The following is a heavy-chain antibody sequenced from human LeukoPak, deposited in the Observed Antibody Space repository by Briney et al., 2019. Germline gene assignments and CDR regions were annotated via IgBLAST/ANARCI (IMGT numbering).Heavy chain of an antibody. CDR2: ISGDGGST. Sequence: PGGSLRLSCAASGFTFDDYAMHWVRQAPGKGLEWVSLISGDGGSTYYADSVKGRFTISRDNSKNSLYLQMNSLRTEDTALYYCAKDNLGTAMDAAYYYYYGMDVWGQGTTVTVSS. D-gene: IGHD5-18*01. V-gene: IGHV3-43*02. CDR1: GFTFDDYA. J-gene: IGHJ6*02. CDR3: AKDNLGTAMDAAYYYYYGMDV.